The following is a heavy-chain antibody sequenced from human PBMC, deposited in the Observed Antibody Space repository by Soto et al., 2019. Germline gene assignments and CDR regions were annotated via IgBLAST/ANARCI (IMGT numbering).Heavy chain of an antibody. Sequence: QVQLVQSGAEVKKPGASVKVSCKASGYTFTGYYMHWVRQAPGQGLEWMGWINPNSGGTNYAQKFQGRVTMTRDTSISTAYMELSRLRSDDTAVYYCARAQGHSSSWYHGERPTDYWGQGTLVTVSS. CDR3: ARAQGHSSSWYHGERPTDY. V-gene: IGHV1-2*02. J-gene: IGHJ4*02. D-gene: IGHD6-13*01. CDR1: GYTFTGYY. CDR2: INPNSGGT.